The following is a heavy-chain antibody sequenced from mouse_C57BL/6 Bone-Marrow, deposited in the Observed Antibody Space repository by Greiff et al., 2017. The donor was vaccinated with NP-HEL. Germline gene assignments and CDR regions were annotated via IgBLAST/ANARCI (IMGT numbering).Heavy chain of an antibody. CDR2: INPSNGGT. D-gene: IGHD1-1*01. CDR1: GYTFTSYW. J-gene: IGHJ1*03. CDR3: ASLYYYGSSSHWYFDV. V-gene: IGHV1-53*01. Sequence: VKLQQPGTELVKPGASVKLSCKASGYTFTSYWMHWVKQRPGQGLEWIGNINPSNGGTNYNEKFKSKATLTVDKSSSTAYMQLSSLTSEDSAVYYCASLYYYGSSSHWYFDVWGTGTTVTVSS.